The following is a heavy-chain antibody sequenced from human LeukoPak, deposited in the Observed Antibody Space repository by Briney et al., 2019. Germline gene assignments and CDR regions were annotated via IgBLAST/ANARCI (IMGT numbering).Heavy chain of an antibody. J-gene: IGHJ4*02. CDR3: ARVPYTTYGFDY. V-gene: IGHV1-2*06. Sequence: ASVKVSCKASGYTFTGYYMHWVRQAPGQGLEWTGRINPNSGGTNYAQKFQGRVTMTRDTSISTAYMELSRLRSDDTAVYYCARVPYTTYGFDYWGQGTLVTVSS. D-gene: IGHD4-17*01. CDR2: INPNSGGT. CDR1: GYTFTGYY.